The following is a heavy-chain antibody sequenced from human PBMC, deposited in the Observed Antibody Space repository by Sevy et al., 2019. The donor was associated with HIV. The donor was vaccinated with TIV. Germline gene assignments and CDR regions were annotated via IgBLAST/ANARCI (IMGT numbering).Heavy chain of an antibody. D-gene: IGHD3-22*01. J-gene: IGHJ4*02. CDR2: IRYDGSNK. CDR1: GFTFSSYG. CDR3: ASLYYDDSSGYSAIDY. V-gene: IGHV3-30*02. Sequence: GGSLRLSCAASGFTFSSYGMHWVRQAPGKGLEWVAFIRYDGSNKYYADSVKGRFTISRDNSKNTLYLQMNSLRAEDTAVYYCASLYYDDSSGYSAIDYWGQGTLVTVSS.